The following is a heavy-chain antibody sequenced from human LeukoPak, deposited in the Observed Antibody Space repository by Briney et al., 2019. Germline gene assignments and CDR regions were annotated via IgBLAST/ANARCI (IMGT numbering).Heavy chain of an antibody. CDR2: ISGSAANT. CDR3: AKGRTVLSYDY. J-gene: IGHJ4*02. V-gene: IGHV3-23*01. D-gene: IGHD2-8*02. Sequence: GGSLRLSCAASGFTFSSYGMSWVRQAPGKGLEWVSAISGSAANTFYAVSVKGRFTISRDNSKNALYLQMSSLRAEDTAVYYCAKGRTVLSYDYWGQGTLVTVSS. CDR1: GFTFSSYG.